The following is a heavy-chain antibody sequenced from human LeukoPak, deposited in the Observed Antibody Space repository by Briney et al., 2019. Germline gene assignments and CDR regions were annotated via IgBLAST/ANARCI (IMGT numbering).Heavy chain of an antibody. J-gene: IGHJ4*02. V-gene: IGHV3-20*01. CDR3: ARGDGGDF. Sequence: PGGSLRLSCAASGFTFEDYGFSWDRQAPGKGLEWVSGINWKTGTTGYADSVMGRFIISRDNANNSLYLQMNSLRAEDTALYHCARGDGGDFWGPGTLVTVSS. CDR1: GFTFEDYG. CDR2: INWKTGTT. D-gene: IGHD3-3*01.